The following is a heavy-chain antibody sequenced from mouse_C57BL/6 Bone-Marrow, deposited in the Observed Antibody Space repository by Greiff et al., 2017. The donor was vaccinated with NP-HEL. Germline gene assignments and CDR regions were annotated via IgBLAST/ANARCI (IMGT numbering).Heavy chain of an antibody. Sequence: VQLQQSGPELVKPGASVKIPCKASGYSFTDYNMNWVKQSNGKSLEWIGVINPNYGTTSYNQKFKGKATLTVDQSSSTAYMQLNSLTSEDSAVYYCARPYYYGSSYAMDYWGQGTSVTVSS. CDR1: GYSFTDYN. CDR2: INPNYGTT. J-gene: IGHJ4*01. D-gene: IGHD1-1*01. V-gene: IGHV1-39*01. CDR3: ARPYYYGSSYAMDY.